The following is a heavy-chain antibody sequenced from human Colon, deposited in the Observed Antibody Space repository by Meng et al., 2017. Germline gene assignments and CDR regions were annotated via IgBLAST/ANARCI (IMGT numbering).Heavy chain of an antibody. D-gene: IGHD2-2*01. CDR2: MNPNNRNT. CDR3: ARTAMLDS. J-gene: IGHJ5*01. V-gene: IGHV1-8*01. Sequence: QVQRVQSGAEVRKPGASVKVRCEASGYTFTSSDINWVRQATGRGLERRGWMNPNNRNTGSAQKFQGRVSMTRDNSIGTAYMELSGLTSEDTAVYYCARTAMLDSWGQGTLVTVSS. CDR1: GYTFTSSD.